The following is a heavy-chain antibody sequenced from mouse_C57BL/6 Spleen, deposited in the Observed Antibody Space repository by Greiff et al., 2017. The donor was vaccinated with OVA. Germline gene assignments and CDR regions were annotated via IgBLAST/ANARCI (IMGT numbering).Heavy chain of an antibody. Sequence: VHVKQSGPELVKPGASVKISCKASGYTFTDYYMNWVKQSHGKSLEWIGDINPNNGGTSYNQKFKGKATLTVDKSSSTAYMELRSLTSEDSAVYYCARENWVDYWGQGTTLTVSS. CDR1: GYTFTDYY. D-gene: IGHD4-1*01. CDR2: INPNNGGT. V-gene: IGHV1-26*01. CDR3: ARENWVDY. J-gene: IGHJ2*01.